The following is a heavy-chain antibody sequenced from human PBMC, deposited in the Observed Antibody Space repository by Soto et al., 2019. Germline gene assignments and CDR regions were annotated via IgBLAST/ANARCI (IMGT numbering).Heavy chain of an antibody. J-gene: IGHJ4*02. V-gene: IGHV3-23*01. CDR3: AKDKSPSWGATKFDY. D-gene: IGHD1-26*01. CDR2: ISGSGGST. CDR1: GFTFSSYA. Sequence: EVQLLESGGGLVQPGGSLRLSCAASGFTFSSYAMSWVHQAPGKGLEWVSAISGSGGSTYYADSVKGRFTISRDNSKNTLYLQMNSLRAEDTAVYYCAKDKSPSWGATKFDYWGQGTLVTVSS.